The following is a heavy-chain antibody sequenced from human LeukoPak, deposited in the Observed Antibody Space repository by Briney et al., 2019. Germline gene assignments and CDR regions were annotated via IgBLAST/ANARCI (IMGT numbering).Heavy chain of an antibody. D-gene: IGHD5-18*01. Sequence: GASVKVSCKASGYTFTGYYMHWVRQAPGQGLEWMGWINPNSGGTNYAQKLQGRVTMTRDTSISTAYMELSRLRSDDTAVYYCARGGYSYGWAEYYFDYWGQGTLVTVSS. V-gene: IGHV1-2*02. CDR2: INPNSGGT. J-gene: IGHJ4*02. CDR1: GYTFTGYY. CDR3: ARGGYSYGWAEYYFDY.